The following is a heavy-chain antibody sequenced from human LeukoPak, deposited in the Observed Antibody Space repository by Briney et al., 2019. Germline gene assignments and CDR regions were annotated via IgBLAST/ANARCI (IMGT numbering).Heavy chain of an antibody. Sequence: PSETLSLTCTVSGGSISSYYWSWIRQPPGKGLEWIGEINHSGSTNYNPSLKSRVTISVDTSKNQFSLKLSSVTAADTAVYYCARGPSYYYDSSGPPRAFDIWGQGTMVTVSS. V-gene: IGHV4-34*01. D-gene: IGHD3-22*01. J-gene: IGHJ3*02. CDR3: ARGPSYYYDSSGPPRAFDI. CDR1: GGSISSYY. CDR2: INHSGST.